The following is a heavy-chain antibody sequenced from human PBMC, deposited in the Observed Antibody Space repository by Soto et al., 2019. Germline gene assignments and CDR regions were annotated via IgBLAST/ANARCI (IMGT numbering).Heavy chain of an antibody. D-gene: IGHD4-4*01. Sequence: SETLSLTCTVSGDSITSGNYYWGWIRQPPGKGLEWIGSIHYSGNGYYSSSLKSRVTISVDTSKNQFSLTLASVTAADTAVYYCGSQQVDSSFSLHCFDPWGRGTLVTDSS. CDR2: IHYSGNG. V-gene: IGHV4-39*01. J-gene: IGHJ5*02. CDR1: GDSITSGNYY. CDR3: GSQQVDSSFSLHCFDP.